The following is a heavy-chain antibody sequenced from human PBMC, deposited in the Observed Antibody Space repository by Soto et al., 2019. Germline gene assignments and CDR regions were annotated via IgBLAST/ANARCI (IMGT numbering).Heavy chain of an antibody. CDR3: AKDSSSWYRYHWFDP. D-gene: IGHD6-13*01. Sequence: GGSLRLSCAASGFTFSSYAMSWVRQAPGKGLEWVSAISGSGGSTYYADSVKGRFTTSRDNSKNTLYLQMNSLRAEDTAVYYCAKDSSSWYRYHWFDPWGQGTLVTSPQ. CDR2: ISGSGGST. J-gene: IGHJ5*02. V-gene: IGHV3-23*01. CDR1: GFTFSSYA.